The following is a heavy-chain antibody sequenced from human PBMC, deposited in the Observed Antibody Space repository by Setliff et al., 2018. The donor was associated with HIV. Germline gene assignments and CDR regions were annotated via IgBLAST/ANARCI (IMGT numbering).Heavy chain of an antibody. CDR2: INHSGST. CDR3: ASRIYYYDTYRVLREEGFDP. CDR1: GGSFSGYY. D-gene: IGHD3-22*01. V-gene: IGHV4-34*01. J-gene: IGHJ5*02. Sequence: PSETLSLTCAVYGGSFSGYYWSWIRQPPGKGLEWIGEINHSGSTNYNPSLKSRVTISIDTSKNQFSLSLTSVTDADTAVYYCASRIYYYDTYRVLREEGFDPWGQGTLVTVSS.